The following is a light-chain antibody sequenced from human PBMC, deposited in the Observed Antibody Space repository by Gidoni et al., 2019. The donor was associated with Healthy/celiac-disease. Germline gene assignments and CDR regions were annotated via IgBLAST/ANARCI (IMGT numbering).Light chain of an antibody. CDR2: DDA. J-gene: IGLJ3*02. Sequence: SYVLTQPPSVSVAPGKTARITWGGNNIGSKSVHWYQQKPGQAPVLVVYDDADRTSGIPGRCAGSNSGNTATLTISRGEAGDEAGYYWQVWDRRSDWVFGGGTEVTVL. V-gene: IGLV3-21*03. CDR1: NIGSKS. CDR3: QVWDRRSDWV.